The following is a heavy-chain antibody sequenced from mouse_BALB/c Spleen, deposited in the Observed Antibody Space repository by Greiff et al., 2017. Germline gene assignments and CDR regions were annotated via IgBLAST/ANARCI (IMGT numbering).Heavy chain of an antibody. CDR3: ARTRLLPFDMDY. CDR1: GYTFTDYN. V-gene: IGHV1-18*01. J-gene: IGHJ4*01. D-gene: IGHD2-3*01. CDR2: INPNNGGT. Sequence: VQLKESGPELVQPGASVKIPCKASGYTFTDYNMDWVKQSHGKSLEWIGDINPNNGGTIYNQKFKGKATLTVDKSSSTAYMELRSLTSEDTAVYYCARTRLLPFDMDYWGQGTSVTVSS.